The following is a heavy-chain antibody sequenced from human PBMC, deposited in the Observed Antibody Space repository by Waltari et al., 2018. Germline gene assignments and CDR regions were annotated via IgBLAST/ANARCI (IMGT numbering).Heavy chain of an antibody. CDR3: TKDRYFSAGREAFVEY. CDR1: GFTFSSYA. CDR2: ISGSGGST. V-gene: IGHV3-23*01. J-gene: IGHJ4*02. D-gene: IGHD2-21*01. Sequence: EVQLLESGGGLVQPGGSLRLSCAASGFTFSSYAMSWVRQAPGKGLEWVSAISGSGGSTYYADSVKGRFTISRDNSKNTLYLQLNSLRAEDTAVYYCTKDRYFSAGREAFVEYWGQGTLVTVSS.